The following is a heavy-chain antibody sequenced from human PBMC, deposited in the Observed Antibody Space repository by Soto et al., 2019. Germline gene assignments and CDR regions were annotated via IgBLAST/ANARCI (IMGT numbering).Heavy chain of an antibody. Sequence: GGSLRLSCAASGFTFSSYAMSWVRQAPGKGLEWVSAISGSGGSTYYADSVKGRFTISRDNSKNTLYLQMNSLRAEDTAVYYCAKDAGHEYYDILTGYYSHYGMDVWGQGTTVTVS. J-gene: IGHJ6*02. CDR3: AKDAGHEYYDILTGYYSHYGMDV. V-gene: IGHV3-23*01. CDR2: ISGSGGST. CDR1: GFTFSSYA. D-gene: IGHD3-9*01.